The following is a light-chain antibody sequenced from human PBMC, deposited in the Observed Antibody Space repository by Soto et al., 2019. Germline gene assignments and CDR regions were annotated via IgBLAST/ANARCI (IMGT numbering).Light chain of an antibody. V-gene: IGKV3-11*01. CDR3: QQRSNWPTFT. CDR1: QSVSSY. J-gene: IGKJ3*01. Sequence: EIVLTQSPATLSLSPEERATLSCRASQSVSSYLAWYQQKPGQAPRLLIYDASNRATGIPARFSGSGSGTDFTLTISSLEPEDFAVYYCQQRSNWPTFTFGPGTKVDIK. CDR2: DAS.